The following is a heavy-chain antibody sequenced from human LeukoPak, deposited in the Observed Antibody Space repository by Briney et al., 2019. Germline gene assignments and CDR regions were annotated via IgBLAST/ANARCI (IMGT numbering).Heavy chain of an antibody. CDR3: ARGTGYSVFDI. J-gene: IGHJ3*02. CDR1: GFILTGYT. CDR2: INSDGSST. D-gene: IGHD1-26*01. V-gene: IGHV3-74*01. Sequence: GGSLRLSCAASGFILTGYTMTWVRQAPGKGLVWVSRINSDGSSTSYADSVKGRFTISRDNAKNTLYLQMNSLRVEDTAVYYCARGTGYSVFDIWGQGTMVTVSS.